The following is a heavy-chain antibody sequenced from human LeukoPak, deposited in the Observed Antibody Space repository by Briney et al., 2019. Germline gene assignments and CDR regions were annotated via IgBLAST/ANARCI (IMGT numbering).Heavy chain of an antibody. CDR3: ARGGYYYDGSGYYYVY. V-gene: IGHV3-33*08. CDR1: GFTSSSYG. Sequence: GGSLRLSCAASGFTSSSYGMHWVRQAPGKGLEWVAVIWSDGSNKYYAESVKGRFTISRDNSKNTLYLQMNSLRAEDTAVYYCARGGYYYDGSGYYYVYWGQGSLVTVSS. CDR2: IWSDGSNK. J-gene: IGHJ4*02. D-gene: IGHD3-22*01.